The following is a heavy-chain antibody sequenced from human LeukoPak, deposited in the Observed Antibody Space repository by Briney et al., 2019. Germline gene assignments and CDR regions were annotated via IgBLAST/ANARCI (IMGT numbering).Heavy chain of an antibody. CDR1: GFTFSDYY. Sequence: GGSLRLSCAASGFTFSDYYMSWIRQAPGKGLEWVSYISSSGSTIYYADSVKGRFTISRDNAKNSLYLQMNSLRAEDTAVYYCAGDGSGYYTRNWFDPWGQGTLVTVSS. J-gene: IGHJ5*02. CDR2: ISSSGSTI. CDR3: AGDGSGYYTRNWFDP. V-gene: IGHV3-11*01. D-gene: IGHD3-3*01.